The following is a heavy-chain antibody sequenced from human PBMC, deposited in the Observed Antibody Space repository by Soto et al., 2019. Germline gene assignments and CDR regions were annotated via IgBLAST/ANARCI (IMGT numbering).Heavy chain of an antibody. CDR1: GGTFSSYA. CDR3: AEAVAGYYYYYYGMDV. Sequence: SVKVSCKASGGTFSSYAISWVRQAPGQGLEWMGGIIPIFGTANYAQKFQGRVTITADESTSTAYMELSSLRSEDTAVYYCAEAVAGYYYYYYGMDVWGQGTTVTVSS. J-gene: IGHJ6*02. V-gene: IGHV1-69*13. CDR2: IIPIFGTA. D-gene: IGHD6-19*01.